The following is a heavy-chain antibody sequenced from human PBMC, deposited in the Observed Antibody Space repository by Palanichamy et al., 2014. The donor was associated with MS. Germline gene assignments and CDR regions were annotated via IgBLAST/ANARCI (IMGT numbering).Heavy chain of an antibody. CDR2: IDWDDDK. D-gene: IGHD4-11*01. CDR1: GFSLTTSGMC. CDR3: ARIHPAYNNYGSAFDI. V-gene: IGHV2-70*15. J-gene: IGHJ3*02. Sequence: QVTLRESGPALVKPTQTLTLTCTFSGFSLTTSGMCVNWIRQPPGKALEWLARIDWDDDKHYSASLKTRLTISKGTSKNQVVLTMTNMDPVDTATYYCARIHPAYNNYGSAFDIWGQGTMVTVSS.